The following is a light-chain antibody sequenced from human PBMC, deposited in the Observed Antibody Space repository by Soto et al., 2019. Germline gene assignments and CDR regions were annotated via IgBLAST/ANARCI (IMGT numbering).Light chain of an antibody. Sequence: SVLTQPASVSGSPGQSVTISCTGTSTNVGTYQAISWYQQHPGKAPKLILYEVSQRPSGVSDRFSGSKSGNTASLTISGLQAEDEADYHCCSYASSSTYVFGTGTKVTGL. CDR1: STNVGTYQA. V-gene: IGLV2-23*02. J-gene: IGLJ1*01. CDR3: CSYASSSTYV. CDR2: EVS.